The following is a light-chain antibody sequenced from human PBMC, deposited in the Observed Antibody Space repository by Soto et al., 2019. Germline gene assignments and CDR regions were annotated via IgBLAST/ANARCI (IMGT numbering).Light chain of an antibody. CDR1: QSVTSTY. CDR3: QQRASWPYT. CDR2: GAS. V-gene: IGKV3D-20*02. J-gene: IGKJ2*01. Sequence: DIVLTQSPGTLSLSPGERATLSCRASQSVTSTYLAWYQQKPGQSPRLLIYGASSRATGIPDRFSGSGSGTDFTLTIGSLEPEESALYYCQQRASWPYTSGQGTKVDIK.